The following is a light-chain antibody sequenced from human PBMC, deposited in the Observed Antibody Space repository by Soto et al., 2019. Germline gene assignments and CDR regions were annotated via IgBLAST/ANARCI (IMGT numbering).Light chain of an antibody. Sequence: EIVLTQAPATLSLSPEEIATLSCSASQSISGYLGWYQQKPGQAPRLLIYADSNRATGIPARFSGSGSGRDFTLTISSLEHEDFSVYYCQQRYNWPITFGQGKRLEIK. CDR2: ADS. V-gene: IGKV3-11*02. CDR3: QQRYNWPIT. CDR1: QSISGY. J-gene: IGKJ5*01.